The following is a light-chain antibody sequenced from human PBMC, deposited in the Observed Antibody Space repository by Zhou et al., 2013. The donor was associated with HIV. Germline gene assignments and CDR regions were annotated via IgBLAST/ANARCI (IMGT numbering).Light chain of an antibody. CDR3: MQALQTPYT. Sequence: VLTQSPPSLPVTLGQPASISCRSSQSLLHSNGYNYLDWYLQKPGQSPQLLVYLGSNRASGVPDRFSGSGSGTDFTLKISRVEAEDVGVYYCMQALQTPYTFGQGTKLEIK. V-gene: IGKV2-28*01. CDR1: QSLLHSNGYNY. J-gene: IGKJ2*01. CDR2: LGS.